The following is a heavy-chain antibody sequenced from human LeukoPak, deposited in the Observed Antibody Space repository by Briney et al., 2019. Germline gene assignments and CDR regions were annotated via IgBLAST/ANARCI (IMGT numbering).Heavy chain of an antibody. CDR1: GGSFSGYY. Sequence: SETLSLTCAVYGGSFSGYYWSWIRQPPGKGLEWIGEINHSGSTNYNPSLKSRVTISVDTSKNQFSLKLSSVTAADTAVYYCARDPPYYAFDIWGQGTMATVSS. CDR2: INHSGST. J-gene: IGHJ3*02. V-gene: IGHV4-34*01. CDR3: ARDPPYYAFDI. D-gene: IGHD1-26*01.